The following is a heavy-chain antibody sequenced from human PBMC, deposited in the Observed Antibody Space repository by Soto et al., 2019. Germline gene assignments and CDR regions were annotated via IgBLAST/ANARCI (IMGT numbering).Heavy chain of an antibody. D-gene: IGHD1-26*01. CDR2: IYHSGST. J-gene: IGHJ4*02. CDR3: ARDKVVGARYFDY. V-gene: IGHV4-38-2*02. CDR1: GYSISSGYY. Sequence: SETLSLTCAVSGYSISSGYYWGWIRQPPGKGLEWIGSIYHSGSTYYNPSLKSRVTISVDTSKNQFSLKLSSVTAADTAVYYCARDKVVGARYFDYWGQGTLVTVSS.